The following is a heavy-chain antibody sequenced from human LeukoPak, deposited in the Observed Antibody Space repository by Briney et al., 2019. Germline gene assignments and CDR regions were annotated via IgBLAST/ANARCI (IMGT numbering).Heavy chain of an antibody. CDR2: ISGSGGST. Sequence: GGSLRLSCAASGFTFSSYAMSWVRQAPGKGLEWVSAISGSGGSTYYADFVKGRFTISRDNSKNTLYLQMNSLRAEDTAVYYCAKSIAVAPTSFDYWGQGTLVTVSS. J-gene: IGHJ4*02. CDR1: GFTFSSYA. CDR3: AKSIAVAPTSFDY. V-gene: IGHV3-23*01. D-gene: IGHD6-19*01.